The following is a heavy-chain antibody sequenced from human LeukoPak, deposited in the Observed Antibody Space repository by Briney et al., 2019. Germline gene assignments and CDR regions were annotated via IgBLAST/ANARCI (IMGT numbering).Heavy chain of an antibody. CDR2: IYTSGST. Sequence: PSETLSLTCTVSGGSISSYYWSWIRQPAGKGLEWIGRIYTSGSTNYNPSLKSRVTISVDTSKNQFSLKLSSVTAADTAVYYCARAIIAPRQVGDAFDIWGQGTMVTVSS. CDR1: GGSISSYY. D-gene: IGHD1-26*01. J-gene: IGHJ3*02. CDR3: ARAIIAPRQVGDAFDI. V-gene: IGHV4-4*07.